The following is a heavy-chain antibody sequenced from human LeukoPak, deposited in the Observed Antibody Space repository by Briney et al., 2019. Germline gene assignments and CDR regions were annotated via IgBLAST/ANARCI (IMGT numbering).Heavy chain of an antibody. CDR3: ARIGATGDY. D-gene: IGHD1-26*01. J-gene: IGHJ4*02. CDR2: INTNSGGT. V-gene: IGHV1-2*02. Sequence: ASVKVSCQASGYTFIGYYIHWVRQAPGQGLEWMGWINTNSGGTHYAQKFQGRVTMTRDTSISTVYMDVNSLTSNDTAVYYCARIGATGDYWGQGTQVTVSS. CDR1: GYTFIGYY.